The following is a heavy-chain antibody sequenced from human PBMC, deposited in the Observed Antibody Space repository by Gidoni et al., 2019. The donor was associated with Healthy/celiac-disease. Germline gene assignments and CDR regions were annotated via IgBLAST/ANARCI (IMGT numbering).Heavy chain of an antibody. CDR1: GFTFSSYS. J-gene: IGHJ3*02. CDR3: AKDLVPDYYDSSGYYYDAFDI. V-gene: IGHV3-23*01. D-gene: IGHD3-22*01. Sequence: EVQLLESGGGLVQPGGSLRLSWAASGFTFSSYSMSWVRQAPGKGLEWVSAISGSGGSTYYADSVKGRFTISRDNSKNTLYLQMNSLRAEDTAVYYCAKDLVPDYYDSSGYYYDAFDIWGQGTMVTVSS. CDR2: ISGSGGST.